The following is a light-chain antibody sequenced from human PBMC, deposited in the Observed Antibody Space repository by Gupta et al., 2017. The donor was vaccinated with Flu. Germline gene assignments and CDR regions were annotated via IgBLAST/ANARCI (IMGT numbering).Light chain of an antibody. V-gene: IGLV1-47*01. CDR1: WSNVRSKD. CDR2: RND. Sequence: WSNVRSKDVFLYPQLPGTAPKLLIYRNDQRASGVSDRFSGSKSGPSASRAISGLRSEDEAVYYCAAWDNNLNARLFGGGTKLTVL. CDR3: AAWDNNLNARL. J-gene: IGLJ2*01.